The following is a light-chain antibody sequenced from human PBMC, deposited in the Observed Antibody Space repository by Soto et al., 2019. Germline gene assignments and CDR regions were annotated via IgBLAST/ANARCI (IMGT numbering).Light chain of an antibody. Sequence: QSVLTEPPSVTGAPGQRGTISCTGSSSNIGAGYDVHWYQQLPGTAPKLLIYGNNNRPSGVPDRFSGFKSDTSASLAIAGLQAEDEADYYCQSYDSSLSGWVFGTGTKVTVL. V-gene: IGLV1-40*01. CDR3: QSYDSSLSGWV. J-gene: IGLJ1*01. CDR2: GNN. CDR1: SSNIGAGYD.